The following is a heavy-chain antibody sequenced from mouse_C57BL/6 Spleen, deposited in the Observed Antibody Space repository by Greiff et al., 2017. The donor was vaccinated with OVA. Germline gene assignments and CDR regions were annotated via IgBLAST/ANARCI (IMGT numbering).Heavy chain of an antibody. J-gene: IGHJ4*01. CDR2: IDPEDGET. D-gene: IGHD1-2*01. CDR1: GFNIKDYY. Sequence: VQLKESGAELVKPGASVKLSCTASGFNIKDYYMHWVKQRTEQGLEWIGRIDPEDGETKYAPKFQGKATITADTSSNTAYLQLSSLTSEDTAVYYCARGYHDSDGAMDYWGQGTSVTVSS. V-gene: IGHV14-2*01. CDR3: ARGYHDSDGAMDY.